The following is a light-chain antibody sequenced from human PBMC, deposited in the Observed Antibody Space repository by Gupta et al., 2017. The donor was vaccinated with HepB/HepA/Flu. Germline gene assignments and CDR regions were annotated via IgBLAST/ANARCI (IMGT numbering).Light chain of an antibody. J-gene: IGKJ1*01. CDR1: QSISTTY. CDR3: QQYNDSRTLT. V-gene: IGKV3-20*01. CDR2: AAS. Sequence: EILLKQSPSTLSSPPGERATLSCRTSQSISTTYLAWYQQKPGQAPRLIIDAASSRATGVPGRFSGSGSGTDFTPTISRVEAEDFAVYYWQQYNDSRTLTFGQGTKVEVK.